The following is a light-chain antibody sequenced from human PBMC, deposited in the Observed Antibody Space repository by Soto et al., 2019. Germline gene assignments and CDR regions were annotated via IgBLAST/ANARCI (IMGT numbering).Light chain of an antibody. CDR3: CSYTGGSTVV. J-gene: IGLJ2*01. Sequence: QSALTQPASASGSPGQSVTISCTGTSRDVGGYNLVSWYQQHPGKAPKLMIYGVTKRPSGVPNRFSGSKSGNTASLTVSGLQAEDEADYYCCSYTGGSTVVFGGGTKLTVL. CDR2: GVT. CDR1: SRDVGGYNL. V-gene: IGLV2-23*02.